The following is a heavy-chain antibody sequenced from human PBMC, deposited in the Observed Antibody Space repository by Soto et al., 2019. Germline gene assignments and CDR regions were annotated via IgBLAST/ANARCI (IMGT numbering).Heavy chain of an antibody. V-gene: IGHV3-73*02. CDR1: GFTFSGSA. CDR2: IRSKANSYAT. CDR3: ARVFYDFWSCHPKGLEY. D-gene: IGHD3-3*01. Sequence: DVQLVESGGGLVQPGGSLKLCCAASGFTFSGSAVHWVRQASEKGLEWVGHIRSKANSYATAYVVSVKGRFTISRDDSRNTAYLQMNSLKTEDTAVYYCARVFYDFWSCHPKGLEYWGQGTVVTVSS. J-gene: IGHJ4*02.